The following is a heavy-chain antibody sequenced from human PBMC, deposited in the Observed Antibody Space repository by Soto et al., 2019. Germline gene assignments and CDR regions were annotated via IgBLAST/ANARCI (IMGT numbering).Heavy chain of an antibody. CDR1: GGSISSYY. V-gene: IGHV4-59*08. Sequence: SDTLSLTCTVSGGSISSYYWSWIRQPPGKGLEWIGYIYYSGSTNYNPSLKSRVTISVDTSKNQFSLKLSSVTAADTAVYYRARLPLHYYYYGMDVWGQGTTVTVSS. D-gene: IGHD2-15*01. J-gene: IGHJ6*02. CDR3: ARLPLHYYYYGMDV. CDR2: IYYSGST.